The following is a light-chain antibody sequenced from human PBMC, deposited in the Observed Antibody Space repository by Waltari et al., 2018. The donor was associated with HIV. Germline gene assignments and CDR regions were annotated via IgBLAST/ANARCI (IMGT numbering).Light chain of an antibody. V-gene: IGLV1-47*01. J-gene: IGLJ2*01. CDR3: AAWDDSLL. CDR1: SSNIGSKY. CDR2: RNT. Sequence: QSVLTQPPSASGTPGQRVTISCSGSSSNIGSKYVYWYQQLPGTAPNLLIYRNTQRPSGVPDRFSGSKSGTSAYLGISGVRSEDEADYYCAAWDDSLLFGGGTKLTVL.